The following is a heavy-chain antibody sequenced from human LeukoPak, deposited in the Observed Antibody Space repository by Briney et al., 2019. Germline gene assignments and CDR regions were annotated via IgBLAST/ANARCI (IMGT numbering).Heavy chain of an antibody. Sequence: SETLSLTCAVSGGSLSSNSYYWGWLRQPAGRGLEWLGRIYTSGSTNYNPSLKSRVTMSVDTSKNQFSLKLSSVTAADTAVYYCARDEYYYGSGSYLYYMDVWGKGTTVTISS. D-gene: IGHD3-10*01. CDR1: GGSLSSNSYY. V-gene: IGHV4-61*02. J-gene: IGHJ6*03. CDR2: IYTSGST. CDR3: ARDEYYYGSGSYLYYMDV.